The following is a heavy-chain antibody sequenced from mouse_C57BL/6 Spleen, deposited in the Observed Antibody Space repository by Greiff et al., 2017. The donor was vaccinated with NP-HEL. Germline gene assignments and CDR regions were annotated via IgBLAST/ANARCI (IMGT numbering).Heavy chain of an antibody. V-gene: IGHV3-6*01. Sequence: DVKLQESGPGLVKPSQSLSLTCSVTGYSITSGYYWNWILQFPGNKLEWMGYISYDGSNNYNPSLKNRISITRDTSKNQFFLKLNSVTTEDTATYYCAGYRFAYWGQGTLVTVSA. CDR3: AGYRFAY. CDR1: GYSITSGYY. J-gene: IGHJ3*01. CDR2: ISYDGSN. D-gene: IGHD2-2*01.